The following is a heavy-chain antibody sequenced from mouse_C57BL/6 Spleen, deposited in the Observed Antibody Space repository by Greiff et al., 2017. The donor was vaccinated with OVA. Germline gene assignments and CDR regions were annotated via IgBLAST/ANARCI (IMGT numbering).Heavy chain of an antibody. V-gene: IGHV1-52*01. Sequence: QVQLKQPGAELVRPGSSVKLSCKASGYTFTSYWMHWVKQRPIQGLEWIGNIDPSDSETHYNQKFKDKATLTVDKSSSTAYMQLSSLTSEDSAVYYCASYDYDDGNFDYWGQGTTLTVSS. J-gene: IGHJ2*01. CDR1: GYTFTSYW. D-gene: IGHD2-4*01. CDR2: IDPSDSET. CDR3: ASYDYDDGNFDY.